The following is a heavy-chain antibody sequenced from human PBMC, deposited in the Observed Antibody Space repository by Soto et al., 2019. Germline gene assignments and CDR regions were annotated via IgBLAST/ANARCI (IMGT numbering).Heavy chain of an antibody. CDR2: IIPIFGTA. D-gene: IGHD1-26*01. Sequence: SVKVSCKASGGTFSSYAISWVRQAPGQGLEWMGGIIPIFGTANYAQKFQGRVTITADESTSTAYMELSSLRSEDTAVYYCARDIGRDTYYYYGMDVCGQGPTVTVYS. V-gene: IGHV1-69*13. CDR1: GGTFSSYA. J-gene: IGHJ6*02. CDR3: ARDIGRDTYYYYGMDV.